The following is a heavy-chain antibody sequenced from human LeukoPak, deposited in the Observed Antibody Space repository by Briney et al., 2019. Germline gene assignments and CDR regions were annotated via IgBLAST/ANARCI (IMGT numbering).Heavy chain of an antibody. J-gene: IGHJ4*02. CDR3: ARGYGSGSYFDY. CDR2: IYYSGST. V-gene: IGHV4-59*01. CDR1: GRSISSYY. Sequence: SETLSLTCTVSGRSISSYYWSWIRQPPGKGLEWIGYIYYSGSTKYKPSLKSRVTISVDTSKNQFSLKLSSVTAADTAVYYCARGYGSGSYFDYWGQGTLVTVSS. D-gene: IGHD3-10*01.